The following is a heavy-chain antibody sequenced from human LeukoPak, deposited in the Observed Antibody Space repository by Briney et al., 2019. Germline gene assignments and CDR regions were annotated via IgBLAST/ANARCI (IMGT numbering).Heavy chain of an antibody. V-gene: IGHV3-53*01. D-gene: IGHD2-15*01. CDR2: IYSGGST. CDR1: GFTVSSNY. J-gene: IGHJ4*02. CDR3: ARAFRFCSGGSCYRHPWYFDY. Sequence: QAGGSLRLSCAASGFTVSSNYMSWVRQAPGKGLEWVSVIYSGGSTYYADSVKGRFTISRDNSKNTLYLQMNSLRAEDTAVYYCARAFRFCSGGSCYRHPWYFDYWGQGTLVTVSS.